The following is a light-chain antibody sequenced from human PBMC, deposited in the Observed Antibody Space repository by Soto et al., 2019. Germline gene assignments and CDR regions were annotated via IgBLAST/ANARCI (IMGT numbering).Light chain of an antibody. Sequence: QSVLTQPPSVSAAPGQKVTISCSGSSSNIGNNFVTWYQQLPGTAPKLLIYGNNQRPSGVPDRFSGSKSDTSASLAISGLLSEDESDYYCAAWDDSLNGCVFGGGTKVTVL. J-gene: IGLJ3*02. CDR1: SSNIGNNF. V-gene: IGLV1-44*01. CDR3: AAWDDSLNGCV. CDR2: GNN.